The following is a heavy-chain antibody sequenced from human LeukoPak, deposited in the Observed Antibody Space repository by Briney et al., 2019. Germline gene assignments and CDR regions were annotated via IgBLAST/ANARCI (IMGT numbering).Heavy chain of an antibody. D-gene: IGHD1-26*01. CDR2: ICYSGST. J-gene: IGHJ4*02. V-gene: IGHV4-59*01. Sequence: PSETLSLTCTVSGGYISGYCWSWIRQPPGKGLEWIAYICYSGSTNYNPSLKSRVSMSVDTSNNQFSLKLNSLTAADAAVYYCARGGTSYDCWGQGTLVTVSS. CDR3: ARGGTSYDC. CDR1: GGYISGYC.